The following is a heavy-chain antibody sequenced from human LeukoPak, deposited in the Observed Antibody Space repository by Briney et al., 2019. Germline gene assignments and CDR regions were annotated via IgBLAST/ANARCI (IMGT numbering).Heavy chain of an antibody. CDR1: GFTVSSNY. CDR3: ARPLLGYCSGGSCYDY. D-gene: IGHD2-15*01. CDR2: IYSGGST. Sequence: GGSLRLSCAASGFTVSSNYMSWVRQAPGQGLEWVSVIYSGGSTYYADSVKGRFTISRDNSKNTLYLQMNSLRAEDTAVYYCARPLLGYCSGGSCYDYWGQGTLVTVSS. J-gene: IGHJ4*02. V-gene: IGHV3-53*01.